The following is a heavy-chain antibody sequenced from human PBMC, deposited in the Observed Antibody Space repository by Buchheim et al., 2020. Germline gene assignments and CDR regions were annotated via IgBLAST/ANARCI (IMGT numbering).Heavy chain of an antibody. D-gene: IGHD2-15*01. CDR2: IYHSGST. Sequence: QVQLQESGPGLVKPSGTLSLTCAVSGGSISSSNWWSWVRQPPGKGLEWIGEIYHSGSTNYNPSLKGRVTISVDKSKNQFSLKLSSVTAADTAVYYCAREGVGYCSGGSCYSFYYGMDVWGQGTT. V-gene: IGHV4-4*02. CDR1: GGSISSSNW. CDR3: AREGVGYCSGGSCYSFYYGMDV. J-gene: IGHJ6*02.